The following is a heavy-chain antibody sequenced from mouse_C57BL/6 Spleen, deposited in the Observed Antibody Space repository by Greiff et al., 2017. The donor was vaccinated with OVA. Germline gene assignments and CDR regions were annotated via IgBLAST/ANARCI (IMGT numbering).Heavy chain of an antibody. J-gene: IGHJ4*01. CDR3: ARENWGYAMDY. CDR1: GFTFSSYA. CDR2: ISDGGSYT. V-gene: IGHV5-4*01. Sequence: EVNVVESGGGLVKPGGSLKLSCAASGFTFSSYAMSWVRQTPEKRLEWVATISDGGSYTYYPDNVKGRCTISRDNAKNNLYLQMSHLKSEDTAMYYCARENWGYAMDYWGQGTSVTVSS. D-gene: IGHD4-1*01.